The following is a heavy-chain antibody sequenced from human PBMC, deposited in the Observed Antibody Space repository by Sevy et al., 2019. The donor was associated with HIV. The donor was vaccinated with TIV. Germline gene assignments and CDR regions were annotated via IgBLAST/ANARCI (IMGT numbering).Heavy chain of an antibody. D-gene: IGHD6-19*01. Sequence: GGSLRLSCAASGFTFSSYAMHWVRQAPGKGLEWVAVISYDGSNKYYADSVKGRFTISRDNSKNTLYLQMNSLGAEDTAVYYCARGVDSSGWYIMNYFDYWGQGTLVTVSS. CDR1: GFTFSSYA. CDR3: ARGVDSSGWYIMNYFDY. J-gene: IGHJ4*02. CDR2: ISYDGSNK. V-gene: IGHV3-30-3*01.